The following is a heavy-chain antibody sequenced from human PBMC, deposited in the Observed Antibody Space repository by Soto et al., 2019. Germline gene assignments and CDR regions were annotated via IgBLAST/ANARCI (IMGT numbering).Heavy chain of an antibody. CDR2: IYKSTTT. CDR3: ARGRYCLTGRCFPNWFDS. CDR1: GDSISTVDYF. D-gene: IGHD2-15*01. V-gene: IGHV4-30-4*01. Sequence: PSETLSLTCSVSGDSISTVDYFWAWIRQPPGQALEYIGYIYKSTTTYSNPSFESRVAISLDTSKSQFSLTVTSVTAAGTAVYFCARGRYCLTGRCFPNWFDSWGQGTLVTVSS. J-gene: IGHJ5*01.